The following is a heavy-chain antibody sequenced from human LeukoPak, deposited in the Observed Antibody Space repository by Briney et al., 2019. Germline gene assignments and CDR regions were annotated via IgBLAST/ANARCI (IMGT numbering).Heavy chain of an antibody. D-gene: IGHD2-2*01. CDR2: IYPGDSDT. CDR1: GYSFTSYW. V-gene: IGHV5-51*01. Sequence: GESLKISCKGSGYSFTSYWIGWVRQIPGKGLEWMGIIYPGDSDTRYSPSFQGQVTISADKSISTAYLQWSSLKASDTAMYYCARSGAVVPAASQGGFQHWGQGTLVTVSS. J-gene: IGHJ1*01. CDR3: ARSGAVVPAASQGGFQH.